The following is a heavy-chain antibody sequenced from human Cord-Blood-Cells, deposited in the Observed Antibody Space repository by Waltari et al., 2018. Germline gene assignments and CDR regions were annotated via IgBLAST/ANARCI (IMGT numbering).Heavy chain of an antibody. V-gene: IGHV1-69*04. J-gene: IGHJ5*02. D-gene: IGHD6-13*01. CDR2: IIPILGIA. CDR3: ARELMVAAAENNWSDP. CDR1: GGTFSSYA. Sequence: QFQLVQSGAAVKKPGSSVKVSCKASGGTFSSYAITWVRQAPGQGLEWMGGIIPILGIANGPQKFQGRVTITADESTSTGYMERRSVRSEETAVYYCARELMVAAAENNWSDPGARDPWSPSPQ.